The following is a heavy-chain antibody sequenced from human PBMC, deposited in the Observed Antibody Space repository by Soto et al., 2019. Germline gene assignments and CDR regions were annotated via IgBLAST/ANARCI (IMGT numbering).Heavy chain of an antibody. CDR1: GFTFSSYA. CDR3: ARDFIAAAGSYGMDV. D-gene: IGHD6-13*01. J-gene: IGHJ6*02. V-gene: IGHV3-23*01. Sequence: EVQLLESGGGLVQPGGSLRLSCAASGFTFSSYAMSWFRQAPGKGLEWVSAISGSGGSTYYADSVKGRFTISRDNSKNTLYLQMNSLRAEDTAVYYCARDFIAAAGSYGMDVWGQGTTVTVSS. CDR2: ISGSGGST.